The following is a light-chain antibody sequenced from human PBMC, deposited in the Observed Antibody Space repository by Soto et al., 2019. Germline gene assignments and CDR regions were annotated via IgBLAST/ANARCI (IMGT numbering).Light chain of an antibody. CDR2: GAS. CDR1: QSVSNNY. J-gene: IGKJ1*01. V-gene: IGKV3-20*01. Sequence: EIMMTQSPGTLSLSPGERSPLSCLASQSVSNNYLAWYQQKPGQAPRLLIYGASNRATGIPDRFSGSGSGTYFTLTISRLEPDDFAVYYCQQYGSSGTFGQGTKVDIK. CDR3: QQYGSSGT.